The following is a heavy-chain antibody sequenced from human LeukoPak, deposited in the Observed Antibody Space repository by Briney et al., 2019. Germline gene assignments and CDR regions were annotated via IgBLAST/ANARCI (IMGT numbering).Heavy chain of an antibody. CDR1: GFTFSSYA. Sequence: GGSLRLSCAASGFTFSSYAMSWVRQAPGKGLGWVSYISSSGSTIYYADSVKGRFTISRDNAKNSLYLQMNSLRAEDTAVYYCAREGVVVPGTLGGTQPFDIWGQGTMVTVSS. CDR2: ISSSGSTI. CDR3: AREGVVVPGTLGGTQPFDI. V-gene: IGHV3-48*04. J-gene: IGHJ3*02. D-gene: IGHD2-2*01.